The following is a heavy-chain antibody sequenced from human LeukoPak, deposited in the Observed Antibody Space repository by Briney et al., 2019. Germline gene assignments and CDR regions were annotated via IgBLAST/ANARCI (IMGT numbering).Heavy chain of an antibody. CDR1: GYTFTGYY. CDR3: ARGMDIIVVVPAAILGNYGMDV. J-gene: IGHJ6*02. CDR2: MNPNSGNT. D-gene: IGHD2-2*02. V-gene: IGHV1-8*02. Sequence: ASVKVSCKASGYTFTGYYMHWVRQAPGQGLEWMGWMNPNSGNTGYAQKFQGRVTMTRNTSISTAYMELSSLRSEDTAVYYCARGMDIIVVVPAAILGNYGMDVWGQGTTVTVSS.